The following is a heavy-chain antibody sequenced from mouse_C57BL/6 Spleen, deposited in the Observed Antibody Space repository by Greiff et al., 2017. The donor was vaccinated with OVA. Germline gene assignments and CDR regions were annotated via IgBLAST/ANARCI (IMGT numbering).Heavy chain of an antibody. V-gene: IGHV2-2*01. CDR1: GFSLTSYG. J-gene: IGHJ4*01. D-gene: IGHD1-1*01. Sequence: VHLVESGPGLVQPSQSLSITCTVSGFSLTSYGVHWVRQSPGKGLEWLGVIWSGGSTDYNAAFISRLSISKDNSKSQVFFKMNSLQADDTAIYYWARRGGSGVYYAMDYWGQGTSVTVSS. CDR3: ARRGGSGVYYAMDY. CDR2: IWSGGST.